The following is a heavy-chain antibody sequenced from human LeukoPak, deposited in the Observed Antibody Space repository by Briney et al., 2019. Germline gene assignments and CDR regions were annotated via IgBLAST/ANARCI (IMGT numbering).Heavy chain of an antibody. J-gene: IGHJ4*02. D-gene: IGHD3-10*01. CDR2: IYSGGST. CDR1: GLTVSSNY. V-gene: IGHV3-66*01. Sequence: GGSLRLSCAASGLTVSSNYMSWVRQAPGKGLEWVSVIYSGGSTYYADSVKGRFTTSRDNSKNTLYLQMNSLRAEDTAVYYCASALFGSGSYYNVGPPDYWGRGTLVTVCS. CDR3: ASALFGSGSYYNVGPPDY.